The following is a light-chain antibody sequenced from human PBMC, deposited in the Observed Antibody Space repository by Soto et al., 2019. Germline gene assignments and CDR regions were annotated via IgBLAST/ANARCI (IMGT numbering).Light chain of an antibody. CDR2: DSS. CDR3: QQYDSFSST. V-gene: IGKV1-5*01. J-gene: IGKJ5*01. CDR1: QSIITW. Sequence: DIQMTQSPSTLSASVGDRVTITCRASQSIITWLAWYQQKPGRAPKLLIYDSSSLESGVPSRFSGSGSGTEFSLTISSLQPDDFATYYCQQYDSFSSTFGQGTRLEIK.